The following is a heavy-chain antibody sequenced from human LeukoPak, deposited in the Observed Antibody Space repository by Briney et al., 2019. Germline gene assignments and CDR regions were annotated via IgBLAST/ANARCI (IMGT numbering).Heavy chain of an antibody. CDR3: ARHNGWAFDI. D-gene: IGHD1-26*01. CDR2: IHHSGGT. V-gene: IGHV4-34*01. Sequence: PSETLSLTCAVYGGSFSGWWSWIRQPPAKGREWIGEIHHSGGTKYNPSLRSLDTISVDTSKRQISLKMTSATAADTAIYYCARHNGWAFDIWGQGTVVTVSS. J-gene: IGHJ3*02. CDR1: GGSFSGW.